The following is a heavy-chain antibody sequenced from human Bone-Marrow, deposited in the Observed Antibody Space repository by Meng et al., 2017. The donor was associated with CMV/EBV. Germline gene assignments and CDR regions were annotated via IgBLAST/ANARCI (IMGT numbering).Heavy chain of an antibody. V-gene: IGHV5-51*01. D-gene: IGHD3-3*01. Sequence: GGSLRLSCKSSGYSFTIHWIGWVRQMPGKGLEWRGMIYPGDSDTRYSPSFQGQVTISADKSITTAYLQWSSLKTSDTAMYYCSKEDITYDFWSCALSDYWGQGTLVTVSS. CDR2: IYPGDSDT. CDR1: GYSFTIHW. CDR3: SKEDITYDFWSCALSDY. J-gene: IGHJ4*02.